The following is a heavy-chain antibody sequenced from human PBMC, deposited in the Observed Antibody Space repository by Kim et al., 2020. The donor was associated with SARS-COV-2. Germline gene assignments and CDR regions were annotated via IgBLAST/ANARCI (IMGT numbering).Heavy chain of an antibody. CDR3: AKASRMDSSGWYYDYYYGMDV. V-gene: IGHV3-23*01. D-gene: IGHD6-19*01. CDR2: ISGSGGST. CDR1: GFTFSSYA. Sequence: GGSLRLSCAASGFTFSSYAMSWVRQAPGKGLEWVSAISGSGGSTYYADSVKGRFTISRDNSKNTLYLQMNSLRAEDTAVYYCAKASRMDSSGWYYDYYYGMDVWGQGTTVTVSS. J-gene: IGHJ6*02.